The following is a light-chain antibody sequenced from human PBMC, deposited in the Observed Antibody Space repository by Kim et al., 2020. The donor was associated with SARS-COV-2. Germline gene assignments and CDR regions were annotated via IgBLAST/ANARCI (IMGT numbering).Light chain of an antibody. CDR2: GAS. CDR1: QSVTSSF. CDR3: QQYGDLPLT. Sequence: SPGQRATLSCRASQSVTSSFLAWYQQNPGQAPRLLIYGASSRATGIADRFSGRGSGTDFTLTISRLQPEDFAVYYCQQYGDLPLTFGGGTKVDIK. V-gene: IGKV3-20*01. J-gene: IGKJ4*01.